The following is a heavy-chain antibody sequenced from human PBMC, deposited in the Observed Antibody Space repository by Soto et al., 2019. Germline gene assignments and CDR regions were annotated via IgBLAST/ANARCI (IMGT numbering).Heavy chain of an antibody. CDR1: GFTFSSYA. Sequence: GSLRLSCAASGFTFSSYAMSWVRQAPGKGLEWVSAISGSGGSTYYADSVKGRFTISRDNSKNTLYLQMNSLRAEDTAVYYCAKGEEYSGSYYVLYYGMDVWGQGTTVTVSS. D-gene: IGHD1-26*01. V-gene: IGHV3-23*01. J-gene: IGHJ6*02. CDR3: AKGEEYSGSYYVLYYGMDV. CDR2: ISGSGGST.